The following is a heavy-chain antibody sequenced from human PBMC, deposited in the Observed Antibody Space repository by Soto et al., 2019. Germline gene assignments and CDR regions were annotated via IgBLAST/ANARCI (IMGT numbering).Heavy chain of an antibody. CDR3: AKEATGSIWYFDL. J-gene: IGHJ2*01. CDR1: GFTVSSNF. CDR2: IYIGGST. V-gene: IGHV3-53*01. Sequence: VQLVESGGGLVKPGGSLRLSCAASGFTVSSNFVNWVRQAPGKGLEWVSVIYIGGSTHYADSVKGRFTISRDNSKNTLYLQMNSLRAEDTAVYYCAKEATGSIWYFDLWGRGTLVTVSS. D-gene: IGHD5-12*01.